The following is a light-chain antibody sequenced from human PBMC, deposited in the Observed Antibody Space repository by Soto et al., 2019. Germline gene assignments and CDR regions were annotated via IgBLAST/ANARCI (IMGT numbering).Light chain of an antibody. V-gene: IGKV1-27*01. CDR2: AAS. CDR1: QGISNY. Sequence: DVQMTQAPSSLSASVGDRVTITCRASQGISNYLAWYQQKPGKVPKLLIYAASILQSGVPSRFIGSRSGTDFTLTISILQPEDVATYYCQKYNSAPRTFGGGTKVEIK. CDR3: QKYNSAPRT. J-gene: IGKJ4*01.